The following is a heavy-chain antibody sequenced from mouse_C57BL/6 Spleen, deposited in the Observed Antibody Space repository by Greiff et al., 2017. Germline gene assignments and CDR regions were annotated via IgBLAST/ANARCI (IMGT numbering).Heavy chain of an antibody. D-gene: IGHD1-1*01. CDR2: IYPGDGDT. V-gene: IGHV1-80*01. J-gene: IGHJ2*01. CDR1: GYAFSSYW. Sequence: QVQLQQSGAELVKPGASVKISCKASGYAFSSYWMNWVKQRPGKGLEWIGQIYPGDGDTNYNGKFKGKATLTADKSSSTAYMQLSSLTSEDSAVYFCARRGYYYGSSLYYFDYWGQGTTLTVSS. CDR3: ARRGYYYGSSLYYFDY.